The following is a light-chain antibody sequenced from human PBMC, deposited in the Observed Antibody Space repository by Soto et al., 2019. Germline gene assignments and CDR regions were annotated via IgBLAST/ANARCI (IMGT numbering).Light chain of an antibody. CDR2: GNS. CDR1: SSNIGAGYD. J-gene: IGLJ2*01. Sequence: QSVLTQPPSVSGAPGQRVTISCTGSSSNIGAGYDVRWYQQLPGTAPKLLTYGNSNRPSGVPDRFSGSKSGTSASLAITGLQAEDEADYYCQSYDSSLSVVFGGGTKLTVL. CDR3: QSYDSSLSVV. V-gene: IGLV1-40*01.